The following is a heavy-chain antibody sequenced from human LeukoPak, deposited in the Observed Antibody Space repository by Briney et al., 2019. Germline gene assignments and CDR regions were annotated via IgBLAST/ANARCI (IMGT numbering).Heavy chain of an antibody. CDR3: VRDGGYTSYDSSGYWPLDF. CDR1: GYTFTGYY. D-gene: IGHD3-22*01. V-gene: IGHV1-18*04. CDR2: ISGYNGKT. Sequence: ASVKVSCKASGYTFTGYYMHWVRQAPGQGLEWMGWISGYNGKTNYAQKVQGRVTMTTDTSTTTAYMELRSLRSDDTAVYYCVRDGGYTSYDSSGYWPLDFWGQGTLVTVSS. J-gene: IGHJ4*02.